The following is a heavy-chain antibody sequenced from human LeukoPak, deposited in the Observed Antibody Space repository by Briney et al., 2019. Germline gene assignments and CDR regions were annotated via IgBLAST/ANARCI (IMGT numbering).Heavy chain of an antibody. J-gene: IGHJ4*02. CDR1: GGTFSNYA. D-gene: IGHD3-22*01. Sequence: GASVKVSCKASGGTFSNYAINWVRQAPGQGLEWMGGIIPIFGTANYAQKFQGRVTITADKSTSTAYMELSSLRSEDTAVYYCASGYKYYFDYWGQGTLVTVSS. CDR2: IIPIFGTA. V-gene: IGHV1-69*06. CDR3: ASGYKYYFDY.